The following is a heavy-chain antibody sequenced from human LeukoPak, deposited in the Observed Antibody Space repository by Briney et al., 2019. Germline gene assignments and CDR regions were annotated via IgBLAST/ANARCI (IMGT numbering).Heavy chain of an antibody. CDR1: GFTFDDYG. Sequence: GGSLRLSCAASGFTFDDYGMTWVRQAPGKGLEWVSDINWNGGRIGYADSVKGRFTVSRDNAKNSLYLQMNSLRAEDTALYYCAREKYDSSGYYTDNYYFDYWGQGTPVTVSS. J-gene: IGHJ4*02. V-gene: IGHV3-20*04. D-gene: IGHD3-22*01. CDR3: AREKYDSSGYYTDNYYFDY. CDR2: INWNGGRI.